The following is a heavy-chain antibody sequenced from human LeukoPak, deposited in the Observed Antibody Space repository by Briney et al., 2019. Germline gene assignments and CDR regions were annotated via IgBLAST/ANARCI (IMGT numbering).Heavy chain of an antibody. V-gene: IGHV4-39*01. J-gene: IGHJ6*03. Sequence: SETLPLTCTVSGGSISSSSYYWGWIRQPQGKGLEWIGSTYYSGSTYYNPSLKSRVTISVGTSKNQFSLKLSSVTAADTAVYYCARQLGATHAYYYYYMDVWGKGTTVTVSS. D-gene: IGHD4/OR15-4a*01. CDR2: TYYSGST. CDR1: GGSISSSSYY. CDR3: ARQLGATHAYYYYYMDV.